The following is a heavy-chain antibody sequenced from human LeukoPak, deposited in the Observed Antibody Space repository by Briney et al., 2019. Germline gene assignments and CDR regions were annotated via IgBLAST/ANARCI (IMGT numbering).Heavy chain of an antibody. CDR1: GGTFSSYA. CDR2: IIPILGIA. Sequence: SVKVSCKASGGTFSSYAISWVRQAPGQGLEWMGRIIPILGIANYAQKFQGRVTITADKSTSTAYMELSSLRSEDTAVYYCARDPHGYSYGYRWGQGTMVTVSS. D-gene: IGHD5-18*01. J-gene: IGHJ3*01. V-gene: IGHV1-69*04. CDR3: ARDPHGYSYGYR.